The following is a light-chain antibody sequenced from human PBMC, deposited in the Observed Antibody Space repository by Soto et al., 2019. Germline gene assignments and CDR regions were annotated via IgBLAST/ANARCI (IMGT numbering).Light chain of an antibody. V-gene: IGLV2-14*03. CDR3: SSYTSSSTRV. J-gene: IGLJ1*01. CDR2: EVS. CDR1: SSDVGAYDY. Sequence: SALTQPASVSGSPGQSIAISCIGTSSDVGAYDYVSWYQQHPDRAPKLMIYEVSNRPSGVSNRFSGSKSVNTATLTISGLQAEDEADYYCSSYTSSSTRVFGTGTKVTLL.